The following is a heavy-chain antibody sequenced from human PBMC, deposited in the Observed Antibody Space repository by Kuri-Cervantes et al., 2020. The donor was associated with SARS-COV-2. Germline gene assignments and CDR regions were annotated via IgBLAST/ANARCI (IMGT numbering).Heavy chain of an antibody. CDR1: GFTFSSYW. Sequence: GGSLRLSCAASGFTFSSYWMSWVRQAPGKGLEWVAVISYGGSNKYYADSVKGRFTISRDNSKNTLYLQMNSLRSEDTAVYYCGGWFGESPADYWGQGTLVTVSS. CDR3: GGWFGESPADY. J-gene: IGHJ4*02. CDR2: ISYGGSNK. V-gene: IGHV3-30-3*01. D-gene: IGHD3-10*01.